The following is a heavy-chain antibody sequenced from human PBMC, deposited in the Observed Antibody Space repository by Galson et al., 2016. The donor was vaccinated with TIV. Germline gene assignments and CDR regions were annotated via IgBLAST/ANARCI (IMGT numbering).Heavy chain of an antibody. Sequence: SVKVSCKASGVTFSYFAFIWVRQAPGQGLEWMGGIVPMFGTTNYAQKFQGRVTISADESTTTAYLELSSLRSEDTAVYYCAGGRGIYESSGYFLFDHWGRGTLVTVSS. CDR2: IVPMFGTT. CDR3: AGGRGIYESSGYFLFDH. D-gene: IGHD3-22*01. CDR1: GVTFSYFA. J-gene: IGHJ5*02. V-gene: IGHV1-69*13.